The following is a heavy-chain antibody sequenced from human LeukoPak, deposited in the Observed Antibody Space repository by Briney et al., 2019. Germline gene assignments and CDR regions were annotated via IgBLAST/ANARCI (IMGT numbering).Heavy chain of an antibody. D-gene: IGHD1-26*01. CDR1: GYTFTSYG. CDR2: ISAYNGNT. V-gene: IGHV1-18*01. Sequence: SVKVSCKASGYTFTSYGISWVRQAPGQGLERMGRISAYNGNTNYAQKLQGRVTMTTDTSTSTAYMELRSLRSDDTAVYYYARVSSKGARPSDYWGQGTLVTVSS. CDR3: ARVSSKGARPSDY. J-gene: IGHJ4*02.